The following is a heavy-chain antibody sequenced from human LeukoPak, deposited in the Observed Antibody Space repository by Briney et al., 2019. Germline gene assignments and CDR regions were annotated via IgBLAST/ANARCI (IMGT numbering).Heavy chain of an antibody. D-gene: IGHD1-26*01. V-gene: IGHV3-7*01. CDR1: GFIFGSYW. J-gene: IGHJ4*02. Sequence: PGGSLRLSCAGSGFIFGSYWMTWVRQAPGKGLEWVANIKQDGSEKNYVDSVKGRFTISRDNAKNSVYLQMNSLRVDDTAVYFCSVGATDYWGQGTLVTVSS. CDR3: SVGATDY. CDR2: IKQDGSEK.